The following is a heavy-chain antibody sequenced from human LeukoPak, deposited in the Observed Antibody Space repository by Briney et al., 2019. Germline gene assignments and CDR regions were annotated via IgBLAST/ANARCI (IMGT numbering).Heavy chain of an antibody. Sequence: HAGGSLRLSCGASGFTFSSYAMGWVRQAPGKGLEWVAVISYDGSNKYYADSVKGRFTISRDNSKNTLYLQMNSLRAEDTAVYYCAAHSSGWYGVDYWGQGTLVTVSS. CDR2: ISYDGSNK. V-gene: IGHV3-30-3*01. CDR1: GFTFSSYA. J-gene: IGHJ4*02. D-gene: IGHD6-19*01. CDR3: AAHSSGWYGVDY.